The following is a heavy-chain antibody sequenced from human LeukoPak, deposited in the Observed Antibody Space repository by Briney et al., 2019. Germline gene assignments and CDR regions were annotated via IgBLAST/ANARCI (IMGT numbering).Heavy chain of an antibody. V-gene: IGHV3-30*18. Sequence: LSLTCTVARGSITGFYWSWVRQAPGKGLEWVAVISYDGSNKYYADSVKGRFTISRDNSKNTLYLQMNSLRAEDTAVYYCAKGYSYGHDAFDIWGQGTMVTVSS. CDR2: ISYDGSNK. D-gene: IGHD5-18*01. CDR3: AKGYSYGHDAFDI. J-gene: IGHJ3*02. CDR1: RGSITGFY.